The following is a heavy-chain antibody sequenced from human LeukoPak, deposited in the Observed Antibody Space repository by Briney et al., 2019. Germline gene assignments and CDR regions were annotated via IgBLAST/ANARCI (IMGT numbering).Heavy chain of an antibody. Sequence: PGGSLRLSCAASGFTFSSYGMHWVRQAPGKGLEWVAFIRYDGSNKYYADSVKGRFTISRDNAKNPLYLQMNSLRAEDTAVYYCARDGGDEYIAAAGTTFDYWGQGTLVTVCS. D-gene: IGHD6-13*01. CDR3: ARDGGDEYIAAAGTTFDY. CDR2: IRYDGSNK. CDR1: GFTFSSYG. J-gene: IGHJ4*02. V-gene: IGHV3-30*02.